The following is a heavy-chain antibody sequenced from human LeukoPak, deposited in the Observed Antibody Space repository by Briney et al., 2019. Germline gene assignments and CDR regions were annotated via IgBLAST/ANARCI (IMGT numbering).Heavy chain of an antibody. CDR1: GYTFTGYY. CDR2: INPNSGGT. D-gene: IGHD6-25*01. V-gene: IGHV1-2*06. Sequence: ASVKVSCKASGYTFTGYYMHWVRQAPGQGLEWMERINPNSGGTNYAQKFQGRVTMTRDTSISTAYMELSRLRSDDTAVYYCARGDFSSGTYYFDYWGQGTLVTVSS. J-gene: IGHJ4*02. CDR3: ARGDFSSGTYYFDY.